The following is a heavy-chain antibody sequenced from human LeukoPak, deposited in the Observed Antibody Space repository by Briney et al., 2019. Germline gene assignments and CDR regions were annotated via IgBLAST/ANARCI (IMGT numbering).Heavy chain of an antibody. V-gene: IGHV3-30*18. CDR3: AKDQQWHGNYYFDY. CDR2: ISYDGSNK. CDR1: GFTLTSYC. Sequence: RRSLRPSCALFGFTLTSYCMRWVRPAPGKGRGWVAVISYDGSNKYYADSVKGRFTISRDNSKNTLYLQMNSLRAEDTAVYYCAKDQQWHGNYYFDYWGQGTLVTVSS. D-gene: IGHD6-19*01. J-gene: IGHJ4*02.